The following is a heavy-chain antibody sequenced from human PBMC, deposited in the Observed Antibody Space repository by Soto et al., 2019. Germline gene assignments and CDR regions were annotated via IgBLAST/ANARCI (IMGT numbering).Heavy chain of an antibody. V-gene: IGHV1-18*01. CDR1: GYTFISYG. D-gene: IGHD2-8*01. J-gene: IGHJ5*02. CDR2: ISPYNGDT. CDR3: ARAGGGYGTNGVCYGDNWFDP. Sequence: QVQLAQSGPEMKKPGASVPVSCKASGYTFISYGITWVRQAPGQGLEWVGWISPYNGDTNYAQSFQGRLSMTTDASTSTADMYLRSLRSDDTAVYYCARAGGGYGTNGVCYGDNWFDPWGQGTLVSVSS.